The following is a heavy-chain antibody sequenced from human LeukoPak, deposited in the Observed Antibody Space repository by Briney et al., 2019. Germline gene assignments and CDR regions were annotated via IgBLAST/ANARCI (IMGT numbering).Heavy chain of an antibody. CDR1: GFIFSSYS. Sequence: GGSLRLSCAASGFIFSSYSTNWVRQAPGKGLEWVSYISSSSKTIYYADSVKGRFTISRDNAKNSLYLQMNSLRAEDTAVYYCARDLLQANFDYWGQGTLVTVSS. J-gene: IGHJ4*02. CDR2: ISSSSKTI. V-gene: IGHV3-48*01. D-gene: IGHD2-15*01. CDR3: ARDLLQANFDY.